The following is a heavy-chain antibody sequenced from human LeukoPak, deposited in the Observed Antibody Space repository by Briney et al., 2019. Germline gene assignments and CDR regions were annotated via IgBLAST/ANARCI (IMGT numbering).Heavy chain of an antibody. D-gene: IGHD3-10*01. V-gene: IGHV3-30*03. CDR3: ARPGGSGSYYSYYFDY. CDR2: ISYDGSNK. Sequence: GGSLRLSCAASGFTFSSYGMHWVRQAPGKGLEWVAVISYDGSNKYYADSVKGRFTISRDNSKNTLYLQMNSLRAEDTAVYYCARPGGSGSYYSYYFDYWGQGTLVTVSS. J-gene: IGHJ4*02. CDR1: GFTFSSYG.